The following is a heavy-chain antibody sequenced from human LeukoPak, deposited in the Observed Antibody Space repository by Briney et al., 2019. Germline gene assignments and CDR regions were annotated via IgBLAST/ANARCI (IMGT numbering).Heavy chain of an antibody. D-gene: IGHD1-26*01. J-gene: IGHJ6*02. CDR3: ARQKWDRLTYYYYGIDV. CDR2: VSYSGTP. V-gene: IGHV4-59*08. CDR1: GYSINNYY. Sequence: SETLSLTCTVSGYSINNYYWSWIRQPPGKGLEWIGYVSYSGTPDYNPSLKGRVTISLDTSRNQFSLQLSSVTAADTAQYYCARQKWDRLTYYYYGIDVWGQGTTVTVSS.